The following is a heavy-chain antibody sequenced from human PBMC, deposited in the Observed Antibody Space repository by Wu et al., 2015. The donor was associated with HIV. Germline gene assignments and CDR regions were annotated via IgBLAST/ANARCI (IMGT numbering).Heavy chain of an antibody. CDR1: GYTFTSYG. Sequence: QVQLVQSGAEMKKPGASVKVSCKASGYTFTSYGISWVRQAPGQGLEWMGWISTYNGKTNYAQKLQGRVTMTTDTSTSTVYMELRSLRSDDTAVYYCARELGGESPFRFDPVGPGNPWSPSP. CDR2: ISTYNGKT. D-gene: IGHD3-16*01. V-gene: IGHV1-18*01. CDR3: ARELGGESPFRFDP. J-gene: IGHJ5*02.